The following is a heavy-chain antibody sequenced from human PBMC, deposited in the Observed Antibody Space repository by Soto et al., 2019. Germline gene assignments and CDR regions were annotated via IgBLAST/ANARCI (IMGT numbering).Heavy chain of an antibody. CDR3: ARDRDIVVPYVMDV. J-gene: IGHJ6*02. CDR2: ISSSSSYI. D-gene: IGHD2-15*01. Sequence: GGSLRLSCAASGFTFSSYSMNWVRQAPGKGLEWVSSISSSSSYIYYADSVKGRFTISRDNAKYSLYLQMNSLRAEDTAVYYCARDRDIVVPYVMDVWGQGTTVTVSS. V-gene: IGHV3-21*01. CDR1: GFTFSSYS.